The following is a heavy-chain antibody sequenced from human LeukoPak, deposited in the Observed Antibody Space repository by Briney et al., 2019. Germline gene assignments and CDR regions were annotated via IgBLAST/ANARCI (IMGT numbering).Heavy chain of an antibody. Sequence: ASVKVSCKASGYTLTGYYIHWVRQAPGQGLEWMGRINPNSGGTNYAQKFQGRVTTTRDTSISTAYMELSRLRSDDTAVYYCARDLNWSLFDYWGQGTLVTVSS. CDR1: GYTLTGYY. CDR3: ARDLNWSLFDY. J-gene: IGHJ4*02. D-gene: IGHD1-1*01. CDR2: INPNSGGT. V-gene: IGHV1-2*06.